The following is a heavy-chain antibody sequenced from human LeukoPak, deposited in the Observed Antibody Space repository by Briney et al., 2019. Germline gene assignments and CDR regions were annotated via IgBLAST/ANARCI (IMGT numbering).Heavy chain of an antibody. D-gene: IGHD1-26*01. V-gene: IGHV3-74*01. CDR2: IKGDGSTT. CDR1: GFTFSSYW. J-gene: IGHJ3*02. CDR3: ARGTGYSVFDI. Sequence: PGGSLRLSCAASGFTFSSYWMHWVRQVPGKGLVWVSLIKGDGSTTGYADSVKGRFTISRDNAKNTLYLQMNSLRAEDTAVYYCARGTGYSVFDIWGQGTMVTVSS.